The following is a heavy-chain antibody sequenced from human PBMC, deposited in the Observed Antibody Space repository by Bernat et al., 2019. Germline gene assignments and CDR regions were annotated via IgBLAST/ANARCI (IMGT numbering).Heavy chain of an antibody. J-gene: IGHJ3*02. Sequence: QVQRVQSGAGVKKPGSWVKVPCKASGGTFSSYAISWVRQAPGQGLEGMGGIIPIFGTANYAQKFQGRVTITADESTSTAYMELSSLRSEDTAVYYCASHGEEMATIFSHELAGAFDIWGQGTMVTVSS. V-gene: IGHV1-69*01. CDR1: GGTFSSYA. CDR2: IIPIFGTA. CDR3: ASHGEEMATIFSHELAGAFDI. D-gene: IGHD5-24*01.